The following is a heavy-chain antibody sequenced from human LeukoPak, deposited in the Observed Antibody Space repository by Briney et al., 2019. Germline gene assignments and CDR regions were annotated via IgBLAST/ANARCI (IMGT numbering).Heavy chain of an antibody. CDR1: GFMFSNYW. CDR2: IKQGGSEK. J-gene: IGHJ4*02. CDR3: ARDKSYGDSEDY. V-gene: IGHV3-7*05. D-gene: IGHD4-17*01. Sequence: GGSLRLSCAASGFMFSNYWMSWVRQAPGKGLEWVANIKQGGSEKYYVDSGKGRYTISRDNAKNSLYLQMNSLRAEDTAVYYCARDKSYGDSEDYWGQGTLIPVSS.